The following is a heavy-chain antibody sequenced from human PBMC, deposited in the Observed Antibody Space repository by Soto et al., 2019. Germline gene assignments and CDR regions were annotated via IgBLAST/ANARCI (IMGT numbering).Heavy chain of an antibody. CDR3: ARGVHQNLGKGWYCDL. CDR2: IIPIFGTA. J-gene: IGHJ2*01. CDR1: GGTFSSYA. Sequence: QVQLVQSGAEVKKPGSSVKVSCKASGGTFSSYAISWVRQAPGQGLEWMGGIIPIFGTANYAQKFQGRVTITADESTSTADMERSSLRYEDTAVYYCARGVHQNLGKGWYCDLWGRGNLFAVS. V-gene: IGHV1-69*12. D-gene: IGHD1-1*01.